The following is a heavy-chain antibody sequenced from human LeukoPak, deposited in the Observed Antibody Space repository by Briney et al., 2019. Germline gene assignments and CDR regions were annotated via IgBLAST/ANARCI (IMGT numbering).Heavy chain of an antibody. CDR3: ARESVGLVNAFXI. V-gene: IGHV3-30*04. CDR1: GFTFSSYA. J-gene: IGHJ3*02. Sequence: GGSLRLSCAASGFTFSSYAMHWVRQAPGKGLEWVAVISYDGSNKYYADSVKGRFTISRDNSKNTLYLQMNSLRAEDTAVYYCARESVGLVNAFXIXXXXTMVTVSX. D-gene: IGHD6-19*01. CDR2: ISYDGSNK.